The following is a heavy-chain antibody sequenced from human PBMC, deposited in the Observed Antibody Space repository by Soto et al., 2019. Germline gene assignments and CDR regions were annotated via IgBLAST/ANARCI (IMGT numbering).Heavy chain of an antibody. CDR2: IYHGGST. Sequence: PSETLSLTCAVSGYSISRGYYWGWLRQPPGKGLEWIGSIYHGGSTYYNPSLNSRVTLSIDMTNNHVSLILNSVTAADTAVYYCASVGPSVPSHHATSTYSFENCFDSWGQGTLVTVSS. CDR3: ASVGPSVPSHHATSTYSFENCFDS. D-gene: IGHD2-15*01. J-gene: IGHJ5*01. CDR1: GYSISRGYY. V-gene: IGHV4-38-2*01.